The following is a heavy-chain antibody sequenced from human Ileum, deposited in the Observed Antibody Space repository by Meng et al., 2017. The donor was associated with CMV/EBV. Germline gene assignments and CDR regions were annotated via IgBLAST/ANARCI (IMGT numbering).Heavy chain of an antibody. CDR3: ARASCTTHCYWEGRTDY. J-gene: IGHJ4*02. CDR1: GFTFSGYL. Sequence: SLKISCAASGFTFSGYLMHWVRQAPGKGLVWVSGINSDGSNTFYADSVEGRFTISRDNAKNTLSLHMDSLRAEDTAVYYCARASCTTHCYWEGRTDYWGQGTLVTVSS. V-gene: IGHV3-74*01. D-gene: IGHD2-21*02. CDR2: INSDGSNT.